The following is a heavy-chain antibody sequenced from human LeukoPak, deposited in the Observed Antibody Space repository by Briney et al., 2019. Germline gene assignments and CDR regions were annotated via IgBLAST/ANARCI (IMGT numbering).Heavy chain of an antibody. V-gene: IGHV3-21*01. D-gene: IGHD3-3*01. CDR1: GFTFSSYS. Sequence: GGSLRLSCAASGFTFSSYSMNWVRQAPGKGLEWVSAISGDSRYIYYADSVRGRFTISRDNAKNSLYLQMNSLRAEDTAVYYCASESTYYDFWSGYYRGSGFDPWGQGTLVTVSS. J-gene: IGHJ5*02. CDR2: ISGDSRYI. CDR3: ASESTYYDFWSGYYRGSGFDP.